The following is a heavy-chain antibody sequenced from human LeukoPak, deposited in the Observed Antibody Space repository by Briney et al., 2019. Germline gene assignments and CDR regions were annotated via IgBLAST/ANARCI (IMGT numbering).Heavy chain of an antibody. CDR1: DNSFNSYI. V-gene: IGHV3-21*01. Sequence: GGSLRLSCVGSDNSFNSYIINWVRQAPGKGLEWVSSISASSTYTYSADSVKGRFTISRDNSKNTLYLQMNSLRPEDTAVYYCAKAFLGYCSSTSCLKGDWFDPWGQGTLVTVSS. CDR2: ISASSTYT. D-gene: IGHD2-2*01. CDR3: AKAFLGYCSSTSCLKGDWFDP. J-gene: IGHJ5*02.